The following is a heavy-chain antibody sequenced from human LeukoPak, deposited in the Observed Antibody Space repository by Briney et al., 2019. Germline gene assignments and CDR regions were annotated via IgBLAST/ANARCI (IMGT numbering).Heavy chain of an antibody. CDR2: IRHDESSK. D-gene: IGHD4-23*01. CDR3: AKPMGGNPPSNFDY. V-gene: IGHV3-30*02. CDR1: GFTFRSYG. J-gene: IGHJ4*02. Sequence: GGSLRLSCAASGFTFRSYGTYWVRQAPGKGLEWVADIRHDESSKYYADTVKGRFTISRDNSKNTLYLQMNSLRADDTAVYYCAKPMGGNPPSNFDYWGQGTLVTVSS.